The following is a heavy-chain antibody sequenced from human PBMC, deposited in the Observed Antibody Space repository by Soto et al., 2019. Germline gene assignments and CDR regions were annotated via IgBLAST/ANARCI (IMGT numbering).Heavy chain of an antibody. J-gene: IGHJ2*01. CDR2: IHYDGSNT. V-gene: IGHV3-74*01. CDR1: GFTFKNHW. D-gene: IGHD3-10*01. CDR3: ARDWSIFSSGSARGGHWYFDL. Sequence: EVQLVESGGKLVQPGGSLTLSCAASGFTFKNHWMHWVRQAPGKGPVWVSRIHYDGSNTRYADSVNGRFTISRDNAKNTLYLHLSSLKVDDTAVYYCARDWSIFSSGSARGGHWYFDLWGRGTLVTVSS.